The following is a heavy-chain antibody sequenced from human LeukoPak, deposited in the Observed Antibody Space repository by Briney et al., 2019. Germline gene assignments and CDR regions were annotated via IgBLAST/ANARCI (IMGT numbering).Heavy chain of an antibody. CDR1: GYTFTSYY. Sequence: ASVKVSCKASGYTFTSYYMHWVRQAPGKGLEWMGGFDPEDGETIYAQRFQGRVTMTEDTSTDTAYMELSSLRSEDTAVYYCATFGWEPTDDYWGQGTLVTVSS. J-gene: IGHJ4*02. V-gene: IGHV1-24*01. CDR3: ATFGWEPTDDY. D-gene: IGHD1-26*01. CDR2: FDPEDGET.